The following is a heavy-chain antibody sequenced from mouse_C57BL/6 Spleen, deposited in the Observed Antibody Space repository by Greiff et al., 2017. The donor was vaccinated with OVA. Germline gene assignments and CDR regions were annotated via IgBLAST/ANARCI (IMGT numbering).Heavy chain of an antibody. J-gene: IGHJ3*01. CDR3: AREEYDYWFAY. Sequence: QVQLKESGAELVRPGASVKLSCKASGYTFTDYYINWVKQRPGQGLEWIARIYPGSGNTYYNEKFKGKATLTAEKSSSTAYMQLSSLTSEDSAVYFCAREEYDYWFAYWGQGTLVTVSA. D-gene: IGHD2-4*01. CDR1: GYTFTDYY. V-gene: IGHV1-76*01. CDR2: IYPGSGNT.